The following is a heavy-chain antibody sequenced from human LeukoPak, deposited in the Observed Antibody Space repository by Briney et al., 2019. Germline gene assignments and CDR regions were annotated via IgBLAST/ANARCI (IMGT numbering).Heavy chain of an antibody. CDR3: ARDPGVVPAAMY. CDR2: IYHSGST. V-gene: IGHV4-30-2*01. Sequence: SETLSLTCTVSGGSISSADFYWSWIRQPPGKGLEWIGYIYHSGSTYYNPSLRSRVTISVDRSKNQFSLKLSSVTAADTAVYYCARDPGVVPAAMYWGQGTLVTVSS. D-gene: IGHD2-2*01. J-gene: IGHJ4*02. CDR1: GGSISSADFY.